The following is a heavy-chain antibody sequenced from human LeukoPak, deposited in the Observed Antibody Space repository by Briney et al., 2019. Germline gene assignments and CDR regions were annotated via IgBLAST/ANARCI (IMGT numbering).Heavy chain of an antibody. CDR3: AKDTYTTWFDP. Sequence: GGSLRLSCAASGFNFSSHAMSWVRQAPGKGLEWVSAISRSGGSTYYADSVKGRFTISRDNSKNTLYLQMNSLRAEDTAVYYCAKDTYTTWFDPWGQGTLVTVSS. D-gene: IGHD1-14*01. V-gene: IGHV3-23*01. J-gene: IGHJ5*02. CDR2: ISRSGGST. CDR1: GFNFSSHA.